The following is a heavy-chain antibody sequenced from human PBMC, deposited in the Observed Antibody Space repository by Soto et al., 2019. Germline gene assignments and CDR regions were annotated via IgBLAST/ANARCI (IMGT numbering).Heavy chain of an antibody. CDR1: GVSISSGGYY. J-gene: IGHJ4*02. V-gene: IGHV4-31*03. Sequence: SETLSLTCTVSGVSISSGGYYWTWIRQHPQKGLEWIGHIYYSGSTYYNPSLKSRVTVSVVSSKNQFSLKLSSVTAADTVVYYCAREYYYDSSGFDYWGQGTLVTVSS. D-gene: IGHD3-22*01. CDR2: IYYSGST. CDR3: AREYYYDSSGFDY.